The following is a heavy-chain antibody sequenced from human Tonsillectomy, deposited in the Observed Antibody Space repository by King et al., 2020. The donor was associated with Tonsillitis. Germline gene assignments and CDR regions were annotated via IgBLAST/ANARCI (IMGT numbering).Heavy chain of an antibody. CDR1: GYTFTGYY. CDR2: INPNSGGT. V-gene: IGHV1-2*02. CDR3: ARDDRHCTNGVCYHPDP. D-gene: IGHD2-8*01. J-gene: IGHJ5*02. Sequence: QLVQSGAEVKKPGASVKVSCKASGYTFTGYYMHWVRQAPGQGLEWMGWINPNSGGTNYAQKFQGRGTMTRDTSISTAYMELGRRRSDDTAGYYCARDDRHCTNGVCYHPDPWGQGTLVTVSS.